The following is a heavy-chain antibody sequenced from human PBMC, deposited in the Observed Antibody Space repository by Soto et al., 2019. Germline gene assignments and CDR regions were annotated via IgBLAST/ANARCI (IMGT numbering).Heavy chain of an antibody. CDR1: GYTFTGYY. D-gene: IGHD2-15*01. J-gene: IGHJ3*02. V-gene: IGHV1-2*04. Sequence: QVQLVQSGAEVKKPGASVKVSCKASGYTFTGYYIHWVRQAPGQGLEWMGWINPNSGGTNFAQKFQGWVTMTRDTSISTAYMELRRLRSDDTAVYYCARTVDDSLPNDAFDIWGQGTMVTVSS. CDR2: INPNSGGT. CDR3: ARTVDDSLPNDAFDI.